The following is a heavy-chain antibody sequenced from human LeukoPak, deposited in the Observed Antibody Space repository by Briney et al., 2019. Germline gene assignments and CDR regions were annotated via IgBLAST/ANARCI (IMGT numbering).Heavy chain of an antibody. Sequence: AETLSLTCAVSGGSFSGYYWTWIRQPPGKGLEWIGEINHSGRTNYNPSLKSRVIMSVDTSKNQFSLKLSSVTAADTAVYYCARGKIWSPVYLSHWGQGTLVTVSS. CDR2: INHSGRT. D-gene: IGHD3-10*01. J-gene: IGHJ4*02. CDR1: GGSFSGYY. V-gene: IGHV4-34*01. CDR3: ARGKIWSPVYLSH.